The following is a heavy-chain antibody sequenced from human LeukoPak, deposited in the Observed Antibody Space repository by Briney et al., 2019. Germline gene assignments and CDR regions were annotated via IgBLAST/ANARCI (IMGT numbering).Heavy chain of an antibody. D-gene: IGHD3-10*01. J-gene: IGHJ3*02. V-gene: IGHV3-30-3*01. Sequence: GGSLRLSCAASGFTFSSYAMHWVRQAPGKGLEWVAVISYDGSNKYYADSVKGRFTISRDNSKNTLYLQMNSLRAEDTAVYYCARAPGGRFGELWSNAFDIWGRGTMVTVSS. CDR2: ISYDGSNK. CDR1: GFTFSSYA. CDR3: ARAPGGRFGELWSNAFDI.